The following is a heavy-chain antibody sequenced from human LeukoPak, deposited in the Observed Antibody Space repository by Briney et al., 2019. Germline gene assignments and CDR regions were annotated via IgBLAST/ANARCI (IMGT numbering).Heavy chain of an antibody. Sequence: ASVKVSCKASGYTFTSYAMHWVRQAPGQRLEWMGWINAGNGNTKYSQKFQGRVTMTRNTSISTAYMELSSLRSEDTAVYYCARGPPPHDYGGNWVDYWGQGTLVTVSS. V-gene: IGHV1-3*01. J-gene: IGHJ4*02. CDR3: ARGPPPHDYGGNWVDY. CDR1: GYTFTSYA. CDR2: INAGNGNT. D-gene: IGHD4-23*01.